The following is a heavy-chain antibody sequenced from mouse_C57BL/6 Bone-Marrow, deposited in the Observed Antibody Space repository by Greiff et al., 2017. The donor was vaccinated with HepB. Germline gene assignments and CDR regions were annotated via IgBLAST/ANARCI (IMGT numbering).Heavy chain of an antibody. CDR1: GYTFTSYW. D-gene: IGHD3-1*01. J-gene: IGHJ3*01. CDR3: AHYPRAWFAY. V-gene: IGHV1-50*01. Sequence: QVQLQQPGAELVKPGASVKLSCKASGYTFTSYWMQWVKQRPGQGLEWIGEIDPSDSYTNYNQKFKGKATLTVDTSSSTAYMHLSSLTSEDSAVYYCAHYPRAWFAYWGQGTLVTVSA. CDR2: IDPSDSYT.